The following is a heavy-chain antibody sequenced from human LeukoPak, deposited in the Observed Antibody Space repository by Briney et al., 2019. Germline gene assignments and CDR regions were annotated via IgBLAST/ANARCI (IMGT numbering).Heavy chain of an antibody. D-gene: IGHD3-22*01. CDR3: AKGSYYDSSGSFYFDY. V-gene: IGHV3-21*04. CDR1: GFAFSSYT. Sequence: PGGSLRLSCAASGFAFSSYTINWVRQPPGKGLEWVSSISGGSSYIYYADSVKGRFTISRDNSKNTLYVQVNSLGTEDTAAYYCAKGSYYDSSGSFYFDYWGQGTLVTVSS. CDR2: ISGGSSYI. J-gene: IGHJ4*02.